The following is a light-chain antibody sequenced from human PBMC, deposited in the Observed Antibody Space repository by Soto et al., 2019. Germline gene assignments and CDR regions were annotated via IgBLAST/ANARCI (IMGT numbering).Light chain of an antibody. CDR3: QQFGTSPLVT. CDR1: QRFTTGY. J-gene: IGKJ3*01. Sequence: EIVLTQSPGTLSLSPGGRATLSCRASQRFTTGYVAWYQQKPGQAPTLLIHGVSSRATGIPDRFSGSGSGTDFILTISSLEPEDFAVYYCQQFGTSPLVTFGPGTKVDI. V-gene: IGKV3-20*01. CDR2: GVS.